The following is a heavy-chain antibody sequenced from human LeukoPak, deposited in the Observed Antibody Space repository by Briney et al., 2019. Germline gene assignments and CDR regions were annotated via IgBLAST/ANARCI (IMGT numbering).Heavy chain of an antibody. CDR3: ARRTTGYSYGRYYFDY. Sequence: GASVKVSCKASGYTFTGYYMHWVRQAPGQGLEWMGWINPNSGGTNYAQKFQGRVTMTRDTSISTAYMELSRLRSDDTAVYYCARRTTGYSYGRYYFDYWGQGTLVTVSS. CDR2: INPNSGGT. CDR1: GYTFTGYY. D-gene: IGHD5-18*01. V-gene: IGHV1-2*02. J-gene: IGHJ4*02.